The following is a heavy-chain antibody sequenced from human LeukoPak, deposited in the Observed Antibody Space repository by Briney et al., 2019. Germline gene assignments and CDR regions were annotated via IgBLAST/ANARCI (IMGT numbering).Heavy chain of an antibody. CDR2: IKGDGSEK. J-gene: IGHJ4*02. D-gene: IGHD3-10*01. CDR1: GFTFSTYW. CDR3: TRAHPYYYVSEKLFDY. V-gene: IGHV3-7*01. Sequence: GGSLRLSCAASGFTFSTYWMTWVRQAPGKGLEWVANIKGDGSEKYYVDSVKGRFTISRDNAKNSLYLQMNSLRAEDTAVYYCTRAHPYYYVSEKLFDYWGQGTLVTVSS.